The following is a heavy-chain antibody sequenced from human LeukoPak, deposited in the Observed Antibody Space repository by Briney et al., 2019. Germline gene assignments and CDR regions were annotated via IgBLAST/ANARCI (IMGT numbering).Heavy chain of an antibody. CDR2: LYSAGNT. V-gene: IGHV3-66*01. CDR1: GFTVSSNY. Sequence: GGSLRLSCAVSGFTVSSNYMSWVRQVPGKGLEWVSSLYSAGNTYYVDSVKGRFTISRDNSKNTLYLQMDSLRAEDTAVYYCARAGGGTLYFDYWGQGTLVTVSS. D-gene: IGHD3-16*01. CDR3: ARAGGGTLYFDY. J-gene: IGHJ4*02.